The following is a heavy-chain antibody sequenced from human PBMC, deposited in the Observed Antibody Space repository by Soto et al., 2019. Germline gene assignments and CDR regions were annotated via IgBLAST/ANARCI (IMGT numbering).Heavy chain of an antibody. D-gene: IGHD3-10*01. V-gene: IGHV4-39*02. CDR3: AREVLWLGELIYYYGLDV. CDR2: IYCSGST. J-gene: IGHJ6*02. Sequence: SETLSLTCTVSGGSISSSSYYWGWLRQPPGKGLEWIGSIYCSGSTYYNPSLNSRVTMSVDTSKNQFSLKLSSVTVADTAVYYCAREVLWLGELIYYYGLDVWGQGTTVTVS. CDR1: GGSISSSSYY.